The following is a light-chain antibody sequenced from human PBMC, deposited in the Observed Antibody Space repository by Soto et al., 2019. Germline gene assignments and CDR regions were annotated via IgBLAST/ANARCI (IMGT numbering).Light chain of an antibody. J-gene: IGKJ5*01. CDR1: QSVSSSY. CDR3: QQRNNWPPIT. Sequence: EIVLTQSPVTLSLSPGERATLSCRASQSVSSSYLAWYQQKPGQAPRLLIYDASTRATGIPARFSGSGSETDFTLTITSLEPEDFAVYYCQQRNNWPPITFGQGTRLEIK. V-gene: IGKV3-11*01. CDR2: DAS.